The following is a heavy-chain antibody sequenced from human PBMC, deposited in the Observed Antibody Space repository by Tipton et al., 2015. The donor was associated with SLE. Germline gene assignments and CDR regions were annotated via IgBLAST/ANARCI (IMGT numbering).Heavy chain of an antibody. CDR1: GFTFSSYA. CDR2: ISYDGSNK. V-gene: IGHV3-30*04. Sequence: SLRLSCAASGFTFSSYAMHWVRQAPGKGLEWVAVISYDGSNKSYADSVKGRFTISRDNSKKTLSLQMNSLRAEDTAVYYCARDQVSGGPSSYYYYYGMDVWGQGATVTVSS. CDR3: ARDQVSGGPSSYYYYYGMDV. D-gene: IGHD2-15*01. J-gene: IGHJ6*02.